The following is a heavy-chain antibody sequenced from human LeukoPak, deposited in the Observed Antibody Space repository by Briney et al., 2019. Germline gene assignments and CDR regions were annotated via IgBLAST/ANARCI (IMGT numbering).Heavy chain of an antibody. V-gene: IGHV3-11*06. CDR1: GFTFSDYY. CDR2: ISSSSSYT. Sequence: SGESLRLSCAASGFTFSDYYMSWIRQAPGKGLEWVSYISSSSSYTNSADSVQGRFIISRENTENSLYLQMNSLRAEDSAVYYCARVGVGASNFPQYFDYWGQGALVTVSS. J-gene: IGHJ4*02. D-gene: IGHD1-26*01. CDR3: ARVGVGASNFPQYFDY.